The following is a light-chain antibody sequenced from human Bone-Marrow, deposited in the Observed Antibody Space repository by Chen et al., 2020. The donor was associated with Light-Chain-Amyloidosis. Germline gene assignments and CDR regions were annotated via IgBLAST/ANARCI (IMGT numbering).Light chain of an antibody. CDR2: EVT. CDR3: RSYTITNTLV. V-gene: IGLV2-14*01. Sequence: QSALTQPASVSGSPGQSCPFSCPGPSSDVGGDNHVSWYQQHPDKAPKLMIYEVTNRPSWVPYRFSGSKSDNTASLTISGLQTEDEADYFCRSYTITNTLVFGSGTRVTVL. CDR1: SSDVGGDNH. J-gene: IGLJ1*01.